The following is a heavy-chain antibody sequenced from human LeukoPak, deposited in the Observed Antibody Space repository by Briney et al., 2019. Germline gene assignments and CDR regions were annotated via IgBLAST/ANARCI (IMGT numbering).Heavy chain of an antibody. D-gene: IGHD2-2*01. J-gene: IGHJ6*03. Sequence: SETRSLTCAVSGYSISSGYYWGWIRQPPGKGLEWIGSIYHSGSTYYNPSLKSRVTISVDTSKNQFSLKLSSVTAADTAVYYCASDIVVVPAAPGYYYYMDVWGKGTTVTVSS. V-gene: IGHV4-38-2*01. CDR2: IYHSGST. CDR3: ASDIVVVPAAPGYYYYMDV. CDR1: GYSISSGYY.